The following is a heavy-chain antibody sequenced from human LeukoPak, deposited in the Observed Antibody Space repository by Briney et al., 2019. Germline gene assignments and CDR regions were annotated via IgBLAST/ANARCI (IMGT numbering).Heavy chain of an antibody. V-gene: IGHV3-48*01. D-gene: IGHD1-26*01. J-gene: IGHJ4*02. CDR1: GFTFSSYS. CDR2: ISSSSTI. CDR3: ARDSDGTAFFDY. Sequence: GGSLRLSCAASGFTFSSYSMNWVRQAPGKGLEWVSYISSSSTIYYTDSVKGRFTISRDNAKNSLYLQMNSLRAEDTAVYYCARDSDGTAFFDYWGQGTLVTVSS.